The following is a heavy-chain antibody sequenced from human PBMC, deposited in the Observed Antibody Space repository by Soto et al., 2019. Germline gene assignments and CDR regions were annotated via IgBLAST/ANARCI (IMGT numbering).Heavy chain of an antibody. D-gene: IGHD4-17*01. CDR1: GFTFSDYV. Sequence: PGGSLRLSCAASGFTFSDYVMRWVRQAPGKGLEWVAVISYDGSNKYYADSVKGRFTISRDNSKNTLYLQMNSLRAEDTAVYYCAKDPTSHDYVDYVLEYVGYFDYWGQGTLVPVSS. J-gene: IGHJ4*02. CDR3: AKDPTSHDYVDYVLEYVGYFDY. CDR2: ISYDGSNK. V-gene: IGHV3-30*18.